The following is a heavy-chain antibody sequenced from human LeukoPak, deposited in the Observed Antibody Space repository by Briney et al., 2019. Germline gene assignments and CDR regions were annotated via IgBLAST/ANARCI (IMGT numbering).Heavy chain of an antibody. CDR2: INHSGST. J-gene: IGHJ4*02. CDR1: GGSFSGYY. D-gene: IGHD3-9*01. V-gene: IGHV4-34*01. Sequence: SETLSLTCAVYGGSFSGYYWSWIRQPPGKGLEWIGEINHSGSTNYNPSLKSRVTISVDTSKNQFSLKLSSVTAADTAVYYCARGGQLRYFDWLNYWGQGTLVTVSS. CDR3: ARGGQLRYFDWLNY.